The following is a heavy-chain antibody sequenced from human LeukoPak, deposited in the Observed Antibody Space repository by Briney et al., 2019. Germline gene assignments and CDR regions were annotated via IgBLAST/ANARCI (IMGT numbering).Heavy chain of an antibody. D-gene: IGHD4-17*01. CDR1: GYTLTELS. CDR2: IIPIFGTA. Sequence: SVKVSCKVSGYTLTELSMHWVRQAPGQGLEWMGGIIPIFGTANYAQKFLGRVTITADDTTSTAYMELRSLRSEDTAVYYCARGGHDYGDPFDYWGQGTLVSVSS. CDR3: ARGGHDYGDPFDY. V-gene: IGHV1-69*13. J-gene: IGHJ4*02.